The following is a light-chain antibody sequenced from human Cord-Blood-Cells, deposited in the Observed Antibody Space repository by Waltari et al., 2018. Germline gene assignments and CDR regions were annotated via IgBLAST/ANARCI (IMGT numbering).Light chain of an antibody. Sequence: QLVLTQPPSAPASLSASVKPTCTLSSGRSSYAIACHQQQAEKGPRYLMKLNSDGVHSKRRGIPDRSSGSSAGGGRYLTSSSRQAEDEADYYCQTWGTGIQVFGGGTKLTVL. V-gene: IGLV4-69*01. CDR3: QTWGTGIQV. J-gene: IGLJ3*02. CDR1: SGRSSYA. CDR2: LNSDGVH.